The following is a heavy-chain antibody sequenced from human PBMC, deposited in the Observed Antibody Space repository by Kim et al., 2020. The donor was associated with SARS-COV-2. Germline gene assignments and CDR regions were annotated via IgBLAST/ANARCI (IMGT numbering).Heavy chain of an antibody. Sequence: GGSLRLSCAASGFTFSSYDISWVRQAPGKGLEWVSTISASGGVTNYADSVKGRFTISRDKPMNTLYLQMISLGAEDTAIYYGAPVQGLGYCSSSSCSYYFDYWGPGSLVTVSS. CDR2: ISASGGVT. CDR3: APVQGLGYCSSSSCSYYFDY. D-gene: IGHD2-2*01. V-gene: IGHV3-23*01. CDR1: GFTFSSYD. J-gene: IGHJ4*02.